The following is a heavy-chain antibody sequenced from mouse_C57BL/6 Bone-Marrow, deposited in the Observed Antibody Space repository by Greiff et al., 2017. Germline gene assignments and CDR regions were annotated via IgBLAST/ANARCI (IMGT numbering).Heavy chain of an antibody. Sequence: EVQLVESGGGLVKPGGSLKLSCAASGFTFSDYGMHWVRQAPEKGLGWVAYISSGSSTIYYAATVKGRFTISRDNAKNTLFLQMTSLRSEDTAMYYCASGGERDYWGQGTTLTVSS. J-gene: IGHJ2*01. V-gene: IGHV5-17*01. CDR1: GFTFSDYG. CDR3: ASGGERDY. CDR2: ISSGSSTI.